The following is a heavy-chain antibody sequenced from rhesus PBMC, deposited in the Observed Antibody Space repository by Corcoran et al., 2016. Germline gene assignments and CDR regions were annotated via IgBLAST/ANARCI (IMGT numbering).Heavy chain of an antibody. CDR1: GGSISGYYY. Sequence: QVQLQQWGEGLVKPSETLSLTCAVYGGSISGYYYWSWIRQPPGKGLEWIGYIYGNSASTNYNPSLKNRVTISNDTSKNQFSLKLSSVTAADTAVYYCARDRSGDYLFDYWGQGVLVTVSS. CDR2: IYGNSAST. CDR3: ARDRSGDYLFDY. D-gene: IGHD3-34*01. V-gene: IGHV4-73*01. J-gene: IGHJ4*01.